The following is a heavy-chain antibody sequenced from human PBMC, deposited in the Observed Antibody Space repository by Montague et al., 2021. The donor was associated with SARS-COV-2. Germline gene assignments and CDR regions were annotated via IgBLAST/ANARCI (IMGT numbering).Heavy chain of an antibody. D-gene: IGHD3-9*01. V-gene: IGHV4-34*01. Sequence: SETLSLTCAVYGGSFSGYYWSWIRQLPGKGLVWIGEINHSGSTKYNPSLKSRVTILVDTSKNQCTLQLSSVTAADTAFYYCLRHPHYDGLNGPPDFWGQGTLVTVSS. CDR3: LRHPHYDGLNGPPDF. CDR2: INHSGST. CDR1: GGSFSGYY. J-gene: IGHJ4*02.